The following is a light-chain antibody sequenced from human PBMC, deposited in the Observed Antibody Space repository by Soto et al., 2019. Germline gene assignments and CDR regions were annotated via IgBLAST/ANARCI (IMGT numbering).Light chain of an antibody. Sequence: QSALTQPASVSGSPGQSITISCTGTSSDVGGYNYVSWYQQHPGKAPKLMIYDVTNRPSGVSNRFSGSKSGYTASLTISGLQAEDEADYYRSSYTTSSTYVFGTGTKLTVL. CDR2: DVT. CDR1: SSDVGGYNY. J-gene: IGLJ1*01. V-gene: IGLV2-14*03. CDR3: SSYTTSSTYV.